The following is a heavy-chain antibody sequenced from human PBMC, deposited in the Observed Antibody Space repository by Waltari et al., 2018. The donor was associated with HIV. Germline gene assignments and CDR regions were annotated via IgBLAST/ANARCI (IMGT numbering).Heavy chain of an antibody. D-gene: IGHD2-15*01. V-gene: IGHV3-30*01. CDR1: GFTFSRYA. Sequence: QVHLVESGGGVVQPGRSLRLSCAASGFTFSRYALPWVRQAPGKGVGWVGLISNDGSKKYYADSVKGRFTISRENSKNTLYLQRNSLRAEDTSVYYCARDTGYCSVGSCSYNWLDPWGQGTLVSVSS. CDR3: ARDTGYCSVGSCSYNWLDP. J-gene: IGHJ5*02. CDR2: ISNDGSKK.